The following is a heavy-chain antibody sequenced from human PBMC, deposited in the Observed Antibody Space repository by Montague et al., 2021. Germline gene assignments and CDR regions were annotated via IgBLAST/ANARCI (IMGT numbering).Heavy chain of an antibody. CDR1: GFTFSSYA. CDR2: TWYDGNNK. V-gene: IGHV3-33*06. J-gene: IGHJ6*03. Sequence: SLRLSCAASGFTFSSYAMHWVRQAPGKGLEWVAVTWYDGNNKYYADSVKGRFTISRDNSKNTLYLQMNSLRAEDTAIYSCAKNPKKGYYYYMDVWGKGTTVTVSS. CDR3: AKNPKKGYYYYMDV.